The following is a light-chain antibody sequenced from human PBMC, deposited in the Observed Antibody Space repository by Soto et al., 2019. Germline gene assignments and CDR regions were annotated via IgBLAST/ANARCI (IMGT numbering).Light chain of an antibody. V-gene: IGLV1-44*01. CDR3: ASWDDSLDGLL. Sequence: QSVLTQPPSVSGTPGQRVTISCSGSSSNIGGYSVNWYQQLPGAAPKLLIYSNNQRPSGVPDRFSGSKSGTSASLAISGLQSGDEADYYCASWDDSLDGLLFGGGTKLTVL. CDR1: SSNIGGYS. J-gene: IGLJ3*02. CDR2: SNN.